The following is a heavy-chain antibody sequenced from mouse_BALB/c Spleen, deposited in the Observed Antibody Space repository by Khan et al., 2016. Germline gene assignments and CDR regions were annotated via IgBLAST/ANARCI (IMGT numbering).Heavy chain of an antibody. CDR1: GFDFSRYW. D-gene: IGHD1-1*01. CDR3: ARLGYYGTMDY. V-gene: IGHV4-1*02. J-gene: IGHJ4*01. CDR2: INPDSSTI. Sequence: EVKLLESGGGLVQPGGSLKLSCAASGFDFSRYWMSWVRQAPGKGLEWIGDINPDSSTINYTPSLKDKFIISRDNAKNTLYLQMGKVRSEDTALYYCARLGYYGTMDYWGQGTSVTVSS.